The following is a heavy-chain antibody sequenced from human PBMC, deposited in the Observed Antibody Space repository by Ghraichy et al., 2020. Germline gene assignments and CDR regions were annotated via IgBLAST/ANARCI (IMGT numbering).Heavy chain of an antibody. CDR3: AKQAELPHYYYNYGLDV. D-gene: IGHD1-7*01. CDR1: GFRFTTYG. J-gene: IGHJ6*02. Sequence: GESLNISCAASGFRFTTYGMHWVRQAPGKGLEWVALISYDSTDEDLADSVKGRFTISRDNSKNTLYLQMNSLRLEDTAVYYWAKQAELPHYYYNYGLDVWCQGTTVTVSS. CDR2: ISYDSTDE. V-gene: IGHV3-30*18.